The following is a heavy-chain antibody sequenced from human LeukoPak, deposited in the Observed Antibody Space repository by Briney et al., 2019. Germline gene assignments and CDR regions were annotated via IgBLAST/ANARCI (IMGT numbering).Heavy chain of an antibody. Sequence: GGSLRLSCAASGFTFSSYAMSWGRQPPGKGQEWVSAISGSGENTYYADSVKGRFTISRDNSKNTLYLQMNSLRVEDTAVYYCAKEGDIQWIQLWLDWGQGTLVTVSS. V-gene: IGHV3-23*01. CDR2: ISGSGENT. CDR3: AKEGDIQWIQLWLD. D-gene: IGHD5-18*01. J-gene: IGHJ4*02. CDR1: GFTFSSYA.